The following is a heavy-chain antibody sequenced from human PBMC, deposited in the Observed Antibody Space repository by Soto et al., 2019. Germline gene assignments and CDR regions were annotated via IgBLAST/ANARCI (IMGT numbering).Heavy chain of an antibody. D-gene: IGHD6-13*01. CDR3: ARGGGIAAALAFDY. J-gene: IGHJ4*02. Sequence: QVQLVESGGGVVQPGRSLRLSCAASGFTFSSYAMHWVRQAPGKGLEWVAVISYDGSNKYYADSVKGRFTISRDNSKNTLYLQMNRLRAEDTAVYYCARGGGIAAALAFDYWGQGTLVTVSS. CDR2: ISYDGSNK. CDR1: GFTFSSYA. V-gene: IGHV3-30-3*01.